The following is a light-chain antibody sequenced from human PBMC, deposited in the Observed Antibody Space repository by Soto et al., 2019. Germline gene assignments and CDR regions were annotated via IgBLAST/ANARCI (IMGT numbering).Light chain of an antibody. CDR2: AAS. CDR1: QGIRDA. J-gene: IGKJ1*01. CDR3: LQHNSYPKT. Sequence: DIQMTQSPSSLSASVGDRVTITCRASQGIRDALGWYQQKPVKAPKRLIYAASSLQSGVPSRFSGSGSGTEFHLTISSLQPEVVATYYWLQHNSYPKTFGKGTKVEIK. V-gene: IGKV1-17*01.